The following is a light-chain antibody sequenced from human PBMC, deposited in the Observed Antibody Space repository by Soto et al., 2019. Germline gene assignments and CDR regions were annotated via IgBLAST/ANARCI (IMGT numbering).Light chain of an antibody. J-gene: IGKJ4*01. Sequence: DVVMTQSPLSLPVTLGQPASISCRSSQSLVYSDGNTYLNWFHQRPGQSPGRLIYKVSNRESGVPERFSGSGSGTAFTLKISRVEAEDVGVYYCMQDSYWPRLTFGGGTKVEIK. CDR2: KVS. CDR3: MQDSYWPRLT. CDR1: QSLVYSDGNTY. V-gene: IGKV2-30*01.